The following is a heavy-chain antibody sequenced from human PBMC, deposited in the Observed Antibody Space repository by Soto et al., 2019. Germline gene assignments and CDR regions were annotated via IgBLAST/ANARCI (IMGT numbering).Heavy chain of an antibody. Sequence: SETLSLTCTVSGGSLSSYYWSWIRQPPGKGLEWIGYIYYSGSTNYNPSLKSRVTISVDTSKNQFSLKLSSVTAADTAVYYCARTPYDILTGYGVVYYGMDVWGQGTTVTVSS. CDR1: GGSLSSYY. CDR3: ARTPYDILTGYGVVYYGMDV. J-gene: IGHJ6*02. V-gene: IGHV4-59*08. CDR2: IYYSGST. D-gene: IGHD3-9*01.